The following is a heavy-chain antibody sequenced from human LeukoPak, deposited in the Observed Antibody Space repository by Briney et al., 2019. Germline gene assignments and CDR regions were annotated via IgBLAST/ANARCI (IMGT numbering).Heavy chain of an antibody. V-gene: IGHV3-11*03. CDR2: ISSSGTYT. Sequence: PGGSLRLSCAASGFIFSDYYMSWIRQAPGKGLEWVSYISSSGTYTNYADSVKGRFTISRDNAKDSLYLQMNSLRAEDTAVYYCARMVVVRGVVEYYFDYWGQGTQVTVSS. D-gene: IGHD3-10*01. CDR1: GFIFSDYY. CDR3: ARMVVVRGVVEYYFDY. J-gene: IGHJ4*02.